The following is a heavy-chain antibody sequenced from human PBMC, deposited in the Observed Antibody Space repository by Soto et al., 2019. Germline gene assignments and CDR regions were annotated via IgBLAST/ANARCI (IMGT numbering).Heavy chain of an antibody. CDR2: IIPIFGTA. D-gene: IGHD2-21*02. V-gene: IGHV1-69*12. CDR3: ARDRYWGGDCYSDFGH. J-gene: IGHJ4*02. CDR1: GGTFSSYA. Sequence: QVQLVQSGAEVKKPGSSVKVSCKASGGTFSSYAISWVRQAPGQGLEWMGGIIPIFGTANYAQKFQGRVTITADESTSQGDMELRSRRTEDTAVYYCARDRYWGGDCYSDFGHWGQGTLGTVSS.